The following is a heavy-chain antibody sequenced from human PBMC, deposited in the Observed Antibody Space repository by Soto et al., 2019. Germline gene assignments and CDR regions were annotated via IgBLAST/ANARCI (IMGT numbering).Heavy chain of an antibody. Sequence: QVQLVESGGGVVQPGRSLRLSCAASGFTFSSYAMHWVRQAPGKGLEWVAVISYDGSNKYYADSVKGRFTISRDNSKNTLYLKMNSLRAEDTAVYYCARDSDFWSGYSAYYFDYWGQGTLVTVSS. D-gene: IGHD3-3*01. J-gene: IGHJ4*02. CDR3: ARDSDFWSGYSAYYFDY. CDR2: ISYDGSNK. CDR1: GFTFSSYA. V-gene: IGHV3-30-3*01.